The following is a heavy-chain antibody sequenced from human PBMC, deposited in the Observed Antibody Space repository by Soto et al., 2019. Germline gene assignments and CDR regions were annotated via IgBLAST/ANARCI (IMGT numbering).Heavy chain of an antibody. CDR3: ARQTNFHGGNAVGYYFDY. Sequence: QLQLQESGSGLVKPSQTLSLTCAVSGGSISSGGYSWSWIRQPPGKGLEWIGYIYHSGSTYYNPSLKSRVTISVDRSKNQFSLKLSSVTAADTAVYYCARQTNFHGGNAVGYYFDYWGQGTLVTVSS. CDR1: GGSISSGGYS. V-gene: IGHV4-30-2*01. D-gene: IGHD2-15*01. J-gene: IGHJ4*02. CDR2: IYHSGST.